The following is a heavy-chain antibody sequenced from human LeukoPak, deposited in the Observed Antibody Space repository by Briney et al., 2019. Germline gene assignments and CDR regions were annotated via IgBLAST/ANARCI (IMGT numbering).Heavy chain of an antibody. Sequence: PSETLSLTCAVYGGSFSGYYWSWIRQPPGKGLEWIGEINHSGSTNYNPSLKSRVTISVDKSKNQFSLKLSSVTAADTAVYYCARDIRTYCGGDCYGDAFDIWGQGTMVTVSS. CDR2: INHSGST. J-gene: IGHJ3*02. CDR1: GGSFSGYY. V-gene: IGHV4-34*01. CDR3: ARDIRTYCGGDCYGDAFDI. D-gene: IGHD2-21*02.